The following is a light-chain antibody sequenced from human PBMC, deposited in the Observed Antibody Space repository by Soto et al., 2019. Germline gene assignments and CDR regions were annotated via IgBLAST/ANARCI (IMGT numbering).Light chain of an antibody. J-gene: IGKJ2*01. CDR3: QQRSNWPPGYT. Sequence: EIVLTQSPATLSLSPGERATLSCRASQSVSSYLAWYQQKPGQAPRLLIYDASNRATGIPARFSGSGSGTDFPLTISSLEPEEFAVYYCQQRSNWPPGYTFGQGTKLEIK. CDR1: QSVSSY. CDR2: DAS. V-gene: IGKV3-11*01.